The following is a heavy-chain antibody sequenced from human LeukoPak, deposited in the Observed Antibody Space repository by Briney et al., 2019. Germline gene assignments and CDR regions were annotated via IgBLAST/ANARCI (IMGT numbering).Heavy chain of an antibody. Sequence: SSETLSLTCAVCGGSFSGYYWSWIRQPPGKGLEWIGEINHSGSTNYNPSLKSRVTISVDTSKNQFSLKLSSVTAADTAVYYCARRHGAAWYYYMDVWGKGTTVTISS. D-gene: IGHD1-26*01. V-gene: IGHV4-34*01. J-gene: IGHJ6*03. CDR2: INHSGST. CDR3: ARRHGAAWYYYMDV. CDR1: GGSFSGYY.